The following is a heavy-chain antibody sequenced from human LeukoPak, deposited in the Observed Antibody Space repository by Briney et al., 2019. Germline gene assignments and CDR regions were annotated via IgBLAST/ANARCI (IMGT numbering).Heavy chain of an antibody. CDR2: INPNSGDT. Sequence: ASVKVSCKASGYMFTGYYIHWVRQAPGQGLEWMGCINPNSGDTNYAQKFQGRVTMTRDTSISTVYMELCRLRSDDTAVYYCATNWALTRYYTYYMDVWGKGTTVTVSS. J-gene: IGHJ6*03. CDR3: ATNWALTRYYTYYMDV. D-gene: IGHD1-1*01. CDR1: GYMFTGYY. V-gene: IGHV1-2*02.